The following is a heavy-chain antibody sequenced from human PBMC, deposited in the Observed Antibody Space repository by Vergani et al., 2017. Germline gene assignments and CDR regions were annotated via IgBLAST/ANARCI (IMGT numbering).Heavy chain of an antibody. J-gene: IGHJ5*02. V-gene: IGHV5-51*01. CDR1: GYSFTNYW. CDR2: IHPADSAT. CDR3: AIRPGYCSNTSCYGWFDP. Sequence: EVQLVQSGAEVKKPGESLKISCQISGYSFTNYWIGWVRQMPGKGLEWMGIIHPADSATRYCPSFQGQVTISVAKSISSAYLLRSSLRASDSAMYYCAIRPGYCSNTSCYGWFDPWGQGTLVTVSS. D-gene: IGHD2-2*03.